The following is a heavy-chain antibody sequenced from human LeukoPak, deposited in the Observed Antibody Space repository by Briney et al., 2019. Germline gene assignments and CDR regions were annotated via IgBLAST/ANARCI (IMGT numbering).Heavy chain of an antibody. CDR3: ARERWSDDYGAVIDY. CDR1: GDSISSGGSY. V-gene: IGHV4-39*02. D-gene: IGHD4-17*01. J-gene: IGHJ4*02. Sequence: SETLSLTCTVSGDSISSGGSYWSWIRQPPGKGLEWIGSIYYSGSTYYNPSLKSRVTISVDTSKNQFSLKLSSVTAADTAVYYCARERWSDDYGAVIDYWGQGTLVTVSS. CDR2: IYYSGST.